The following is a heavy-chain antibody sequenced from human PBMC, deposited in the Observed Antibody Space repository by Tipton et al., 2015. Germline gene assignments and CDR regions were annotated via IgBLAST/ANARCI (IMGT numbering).Heavy chain of an antibody. CDR2: LKQDGSEK. J-gene: IGHJ4*02. CDR3: ARDGYNFIPFDN. CDR1: GFTFSSYA. D-gene: IGHD5-24*01. Sequence: SLRLSCAASGFTFSSYAMSWVRQAPGKGLEWVANLKQDGSEKYYVDSVKGRFTISRDNSRNTLYLQMSSLRAEDTAVYYCARDGYNFIPFDNWGQGTLVTVSS. V-gene: IGHV3-7*03.